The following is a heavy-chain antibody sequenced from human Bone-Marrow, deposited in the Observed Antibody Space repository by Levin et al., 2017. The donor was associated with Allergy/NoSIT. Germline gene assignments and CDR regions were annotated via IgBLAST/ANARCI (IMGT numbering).Heavy chain of an antibody. V-gene: IGHV5-51*01. Sequence: GESLKISCEGLGFDFATTWIAWVRQMPGKGLEWMGIIYPGDSDVSYSPSFQGQVTISVDKSVNTAFLHWRSLKASDNGIFYCARLWNSFTSITRSFDVWGQGTKVTVSP. D-gene: IGHD5-12*01. CDR1: GFDFATTW. CDR3: ARLWNSFTSITRSFDV. J-gene: IGHJ3*01. CDR2: IYPGDSDV.